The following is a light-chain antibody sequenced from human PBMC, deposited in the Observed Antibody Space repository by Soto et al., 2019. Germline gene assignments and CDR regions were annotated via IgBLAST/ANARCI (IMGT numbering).Light chain of an antibody. V-gene: IGKV1-9*01. CDR2: AAS. J-gene: IGKJ4*01. Sequence: DIHMTQSPSFLSASVGYIFTITCRASQDISDYLAWYQKRQGKAPKLLIYAASTLQSGVPSRLRGSGYGTELTITISSMKNEDFETYSCQQLNSYTLTFGGGTKVDIK. CDR3: QQLNSYTLT. CDR1: QDISDY.